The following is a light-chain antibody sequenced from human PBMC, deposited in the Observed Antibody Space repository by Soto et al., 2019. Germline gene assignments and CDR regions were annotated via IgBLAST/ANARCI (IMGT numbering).Light chain of an antibody. V-gene: IGKV3-15*01. Sequence: ETVMTQSPATLSVSPGERATLSCRASQSVSSNLAWYQQKPGQAPRLLIYGASSRATGIPDRFSGSGSGTEFTLTINSLQPDDLATYYCQQYKSYWTFGQGTKVDIK. J-gene: IGKJ1*01. CDR1: QSVSSN. CDR2: GAS. CDR3: QQYKSYWT.